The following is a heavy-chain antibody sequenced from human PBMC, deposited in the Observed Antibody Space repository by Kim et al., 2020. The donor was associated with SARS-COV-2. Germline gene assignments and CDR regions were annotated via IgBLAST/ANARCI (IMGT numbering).Heavy chain of an antibody. J-gene: IGHJ6*02. CDR1: GFTFSSYW. V-gene: IGHV3-74*01. CDR3: ARTYMGGMDV. D-gene: IGHD3-16*01. Sequence: GGSLRLSCAASGFTFSSYWMHWVRRAPGKVLVWVSRINSDGSSTSYADSVKGRFTISRDNAKNTLYLQMHSLRAEDTAVYYCARTYMGGMDVWGQGTTAT. CDR2: INSDGSST.